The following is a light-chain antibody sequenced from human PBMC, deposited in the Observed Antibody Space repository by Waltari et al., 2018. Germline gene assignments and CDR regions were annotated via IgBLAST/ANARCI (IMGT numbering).Light chain of an antibody. CDR3: QQYYSTPPRT. Sequence: DSVMTQSPDSLAVSLCERATINCKSGQSVLYSSNNKNYLAWYQQKPGQPPKLLIYWASTRESGVPDRFSGSGSGTDFTLTISSLQAEDVAVYYCQQYYSTPPRTFGQGTKVEIK. J-gene: IGKJ1*01. CDR1: QSVLYSSNNKNY. V-gene: IGKV4-1*01. CDR2: WAS.